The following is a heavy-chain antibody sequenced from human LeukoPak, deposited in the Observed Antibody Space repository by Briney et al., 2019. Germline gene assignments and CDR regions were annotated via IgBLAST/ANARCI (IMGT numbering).Heavy chain of an antibody. CDR3: ARVVSNYDWPYYFDY. Sequence: SETLSLTCTVSGDSMRSSDDWGWIRQPPGNGLEWIGSIYDSGSTYYNPSLKSRVTISVDTSKSQFSLRLNSVTAADTAVYYCARVVSNYDWPYYFDYWGQGIPVTVSA. CDR1: GDSMRSSDD. CDR2: IYDSGST. J-gene: IGHJ4*02. V-gene: IGHV4-38-2*02. D-gene: IGHD3-9*01.